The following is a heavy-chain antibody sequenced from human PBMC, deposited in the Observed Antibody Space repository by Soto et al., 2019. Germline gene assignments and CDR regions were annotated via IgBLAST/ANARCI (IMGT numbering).Heavy chain of an antibody. J-gene: IGHJ6*02. CDR3: ARGPGYSSSWYTGDYYYYGMDV. V-gene: IGHV1-2*02. Sequence: ASVQFCCWASRYTCTGYYMQWGRQAAGQGREWIGWNNPNSSGTNYAKKYQGRVTMTRDTSISTAYMELSRLRPDDTAVYYCARGPGYSSSWYTGDYYYYGMDVWGQGTTVTVSS. D-gene: IGHD6-13*01. CDR1: RYTCTGYY. CDR2: NNPNSSGT.